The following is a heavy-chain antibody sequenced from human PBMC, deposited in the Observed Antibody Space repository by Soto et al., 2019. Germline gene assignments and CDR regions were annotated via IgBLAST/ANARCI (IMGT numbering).Heavy chain of an antibody. V-gene: IGHV1-18*01. D-gene: IGHD5-12*01. CDR2: ISAYNGNT. CDR3: ARDRREMATILYYYYYYGMDV. J-gene: IGHJ6*02. Sequence: ASVKVSCKACGYTFTSYGISGVRQAPGQGLEWMGWISAYNGNTNYAQKLQGRVTMTTDTSTSTAYMELRSLRSDDTAVYYCARDRREMATILYYYYYYGMDVWGQGTTVTVAS. CDR1: GYTFTSYG.